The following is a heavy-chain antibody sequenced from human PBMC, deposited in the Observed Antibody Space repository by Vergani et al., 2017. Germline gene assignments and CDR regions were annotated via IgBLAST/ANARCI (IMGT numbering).Heavy chain of an antibody. CDR1: GFRFSSYG. Sequence: QVQLVESGGGVVQPGRSLRLSCAASGFRFSSYGMNWVRQAPGKGLEWVAVIWYDGSNKYYADSVKGRFTISRDNSKNTLYLQMKSLRPEDTAVYYCAKEGGGYCSGGTCYPEYWGQGTLVIVSS. CDR2: IWYDGSNK. D-gene: IGHD2-15*01. V-gene: IGHV3-33*06. J-gene: IGHJ4*02. CDR3: AKEGGGYCSGGTCYPEY.